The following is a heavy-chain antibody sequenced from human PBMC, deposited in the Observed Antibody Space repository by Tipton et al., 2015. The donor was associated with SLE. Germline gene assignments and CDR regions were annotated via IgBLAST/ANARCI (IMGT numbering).Heavy chain of an antibody. J-gene: IGHJ3*02. CDR1: GFTFDDYA. CDR2: ISWNSGSI. Sequence: QLVQSGGGLVQPGRSLRLSCAASGFTFDDYAMHWVRQAPGKGLEWVSGISWNSGSIGYADSVKGRFTISRDNAKNSLYLQMNSLRAEDTAVYYCAKDPGQNYYDSSGYLIDAFDIWGQGTMVTVSS. D-gene: IGHD3-22*01. V-gene: IGHV3-9*01. CDR3: AKDPGQNYYDSSGYLIDAFDI.